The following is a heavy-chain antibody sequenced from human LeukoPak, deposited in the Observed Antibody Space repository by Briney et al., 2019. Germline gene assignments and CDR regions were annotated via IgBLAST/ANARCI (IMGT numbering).Heavy chain of an antibody. Sequence: SETLSLTCTVSGGSICSYYWSWIRQPPGKGREWIGYIDYSGRTNYNPSLKSRVTISVDTSKNQFSLKLSSVTAADTAVYYCARWAIAVAAHDYWGQGTLVTVSS. D-gene: IGHD6-19*01. J-gene: IGHJ4*02. CDR2: IDYSGRT. V-gene: IGHV4-59*08. CDR3: ARWAIAVAAHDY. CDR1: GGSICSYY.